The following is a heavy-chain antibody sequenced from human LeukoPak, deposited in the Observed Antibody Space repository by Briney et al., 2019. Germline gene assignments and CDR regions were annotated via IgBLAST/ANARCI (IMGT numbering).Heavy chain of an antibody. CDR2: IIPIFGTA. Sequence: GASVKVSCKASGGTFSSYAISWVRQAPGQGLEWMGGIIPIFGTANYAQKFQGRVTITADESTSTAYMELSSLRSEDTAVYYCARARYDFWSMEQRHYYYCGMDVWGQGTTVTVSS. J-gene: IGHJ6*02. CDR3: ARARYDFWSMEQRHYYYCGMDV. CDR1: GGTFSSYA. D-gene: IGHD3-3*01. V-gene: IGHV1-69*13.